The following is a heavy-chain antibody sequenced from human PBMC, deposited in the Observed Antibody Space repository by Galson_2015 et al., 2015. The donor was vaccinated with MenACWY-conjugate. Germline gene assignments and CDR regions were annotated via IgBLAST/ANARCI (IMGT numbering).Heavy chain of an antibody. CDR1: GGSISSSSYY. CDR2: IYYSGST. J-gene: IGHJ3*02. Sequence: SETLSLTCTVSGGSISSSSYYWDWIRQPPGRGLEWIGNIYYSGSTYYNSSLKSRVTISVDTSQNQFSLNLGSVTAADTAMYYCARHDRTAPALSGAFDIWGRGTMVTVSS. V-gene: IGHV4-39*01. D-gene: IGHD2-2*01. CDR3: ARHDRTAPALSGAFDI.